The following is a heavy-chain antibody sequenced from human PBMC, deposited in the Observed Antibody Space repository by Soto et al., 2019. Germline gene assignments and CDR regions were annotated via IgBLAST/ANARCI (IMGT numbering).Heavy chain of an antibody. CDR3: ARGRGYGYGIDS. J-gene: IGHJ4*02. CDR1: GGSVSSGNHY. Sequence: QVQLQESGPGLVKPSETLSLTCIVSGGSVSSGNHYWSWIRQPPGKELEFIAFVLYSGGDNYNPSLKSRVTTSIDTSKNQFSLNVRSVTAADTAVYYCARGRGYGYGIDSWGQGILVTVSS. D-gene: IGHD5-18*01. V-gene: IGHV4-61*01. CDR2: VLYSGGD.